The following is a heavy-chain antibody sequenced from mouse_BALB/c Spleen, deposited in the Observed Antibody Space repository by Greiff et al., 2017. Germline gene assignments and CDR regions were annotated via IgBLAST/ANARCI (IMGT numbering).Heavy chain of an antibody. D-gene: IGHD1-1*01. Sequence: VQLKESGPGLVKPSQSLSLTCTVTGYSITSDYAWNWIRQFPGNKLEWMGYISYSGSTSYNPSLKSRISITRDTSKNQFFLQLNSVTTEDTATYYCARIYYYGSSYVGGNYFDYGGQGTTLTVSS. V-gene: IGHV3-2*02. CDR1: GYSITSDYA. CDR3: ARIYYYGSSYVGGNYFDY. J-gene: IGHJ2*01. CDR2: ISYSGST.